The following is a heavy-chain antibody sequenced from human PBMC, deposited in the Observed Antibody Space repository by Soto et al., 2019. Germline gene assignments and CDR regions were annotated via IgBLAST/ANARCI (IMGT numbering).Heavy chain of an antibody. J-gene: IGHJ6*02. Sequence: QVHLVESGGGVVQPGRSPRLSCVASGFTFSNYGIHWVRQAPGKGLEWVAVISYDGSNKYYADSVKGRFTISRDNSKNTLYLQMTSLRTEDTALYYCAKLDEGGLQYAYYAMDVWGHGTTVTVSS. D-gene: IGHD2-15*01. CDR2: ISYDGSNK. CDR1: GFTFSNYG. V-gene: IGHV3-30*18. CDR3: AKLDEGGLQYAYYAMDV.